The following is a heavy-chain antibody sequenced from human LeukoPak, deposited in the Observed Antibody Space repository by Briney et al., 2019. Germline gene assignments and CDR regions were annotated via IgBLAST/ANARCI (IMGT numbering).Heavy chain of an antibody. D-gene: IGHD3-22*01. CDR2: IKQDGGEK. V-gene: IGHV3-7*01. J-gene: IGHJ4*02. CDR3: ARSRSGYYEDY. CDR1: GFSFSSYW. Sequence: PGGSLRLSCAASGFSFSSYWMSWVRQAPGKGPEWVANIKQDGGEKYYVDSVKGRFTISKDNAKNSLSLQVNSLSAEDTAVYYCARSRSGYYEDYWGQGTLVTVSS.